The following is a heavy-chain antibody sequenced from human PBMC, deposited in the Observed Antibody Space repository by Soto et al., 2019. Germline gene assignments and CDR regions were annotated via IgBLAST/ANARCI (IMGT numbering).Heavy chain of an antibody. Sequence: SETLSLTCAVYGGSFSGDYWSWIRQPPGKGLEWIGEINHSGSTNYNPSLKSRVTISVDTSKNQFSVKLSSVTAADTAVYQCARGKRYSSNSSCRECGSCYYGNWRQGTLITGS. CDR2: INHSGST. D-gene: IGHD2-2*01. CDR3: ARGKRYSSNSSCRECGSCYYGN. V-gene: IGHV4-34*01. J-gene: IGHJ4*02. CDR1: GGSFSGDY.